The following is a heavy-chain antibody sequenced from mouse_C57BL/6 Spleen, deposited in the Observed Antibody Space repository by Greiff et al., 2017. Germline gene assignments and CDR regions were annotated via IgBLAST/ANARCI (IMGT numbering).Heavy chain of an antibody. CDR2: IYPGDGDT. Sequence: QVQLQQSGPELVKPGASVKISCKASGYAFSSSWMNWVKQRPGKGLEWIGRIYPGDGDTNSHGKFKGKATLTADKSSRTAYMQLSSRTSEDSAVYCCARDYYEARDYGGQGTSVTVSS. V-gene: IGHV1-82*01. CDR1: GYAFSSSW. CDR3: ARDYYEARDY. J-gene: IGHJ4*01.